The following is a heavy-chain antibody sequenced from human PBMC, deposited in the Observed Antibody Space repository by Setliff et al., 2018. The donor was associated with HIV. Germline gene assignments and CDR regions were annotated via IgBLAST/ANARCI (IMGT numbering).Heavy chain of an antibody. D-gene: IGHD3-10*01. CDR1: GDSISSYY. V-gene: IGHV4-4*08. CDR2: IYTSGNT. CDR3: ARDRRGYYYGSGSCYMDV. J-gene: IGHJ6*03. Sequence: SETLSLTCTVSGDSISSYYWSWIRQPPGKGLEWIGYIYTSGNTDYNPSLKSRVTISGDTSKNQFSLKLSSVTAADTAVYYCARDRRGYYYGSGSCYMDVWGTGTTVTVSS.